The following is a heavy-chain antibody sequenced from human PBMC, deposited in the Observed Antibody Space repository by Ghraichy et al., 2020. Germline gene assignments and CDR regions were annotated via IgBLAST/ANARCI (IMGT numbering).Heavy chain of an antibody. CDR1: GYTFTSYD. J-gene: IGHJ4*02. D-gene: IGHD1-26*01. V-gene: IGHV1-8*01. Sequence: ASVKVSCKASGYTFTSYDINWVRQATGQGLEWMGWMNPNSGNTGYAQKFQGRVTMTRNTSISTAYMELSSLRSEDTAVYYCARALKWEPGCGDYWGQGTLVTVSS. CDR2: MNPNSGNT. CDR3: ARALKWEPGCGDY.